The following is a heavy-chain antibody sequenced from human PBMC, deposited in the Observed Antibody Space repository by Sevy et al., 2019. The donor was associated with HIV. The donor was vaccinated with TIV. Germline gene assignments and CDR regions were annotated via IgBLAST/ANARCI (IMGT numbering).Heavy chain of an antibody. D-gene: IGHD1-1*01. Sequence: ASVKVSCKASGGTFSNYGFHWVRQAPGQGLEWMGGIIPIFGTPNYAQQFQGRVTITADGSTSKAYMELSSLTSDYTAVYYCATSGTTGTTSHFDFWGPGTLVTVSS. CDR2: IIPIFGTP. V-gene: IGHV1-69*13. CDR1: GGTFSNYG. CDR3: ATSGTTGTTSHFDF. J-gene: IGHJ4*02.